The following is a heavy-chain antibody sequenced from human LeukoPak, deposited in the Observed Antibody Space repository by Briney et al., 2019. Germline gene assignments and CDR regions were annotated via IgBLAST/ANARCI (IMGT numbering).Heavy chain of an antibody. CDR2: IYYSGST. CDR1: GGSISSHY. V-gene: IGHV4-59*11. J-gene: IGHJ4*02. Sequence: SETLSLTCTVSGGSISSHYWSWIRQPPGKGLEWIGYIYYSGSTNYNPSLKSRVTISVDTSKNQFSLKLSSVTAADTAVYYCARWGIIYSGHGYFDYRGQGTLVTVSS. CDR3: ARWGIIYSGHGYFDY. D-gene: IGHD5-12*01.